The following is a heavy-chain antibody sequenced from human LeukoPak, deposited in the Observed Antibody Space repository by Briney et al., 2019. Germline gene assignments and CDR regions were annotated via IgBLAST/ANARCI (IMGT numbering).Heavy chain of an antibody. CDR2: IYHSGST. Sequence: SETLSLTCAVSGYSISSGYYWGWIRQPPGKGLEWIGSIYHSGSTYYNPSLKSRVTISVDTSKNQFSLKLSSVTAADTAVYYCARHEGRPPINWFDPWGQGTRVTVSS. V-gene: IGHV4-38-2*01. CDR1: GYSISSGYY. CDR3: ARHEGRPPINWFDP. D-gene: IGHD3-10*01. J-gene: IGHJ5*02.